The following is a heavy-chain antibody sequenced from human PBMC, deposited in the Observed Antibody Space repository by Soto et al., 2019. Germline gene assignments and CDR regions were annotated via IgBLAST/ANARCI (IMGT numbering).Heavy chain of an antibody. V-gene: IGHV1-69*13. CDR3: ARSRRDGYNCYVY. J-gene: IGHJ4*02. D-gene: IGHD5-12*01. CDR1: GGTFSSYA. CDR2: IIPIFGTA. Sequence: GASVKVSCKASGGTFSSYAISWVRQAPGQGLEWMGGIIPIFGTANYAQKFQGRVTITADESTSTAYMELSSLRSEDTAVYYCARSRRDGYNCYVYWGQGTLVTVSS.